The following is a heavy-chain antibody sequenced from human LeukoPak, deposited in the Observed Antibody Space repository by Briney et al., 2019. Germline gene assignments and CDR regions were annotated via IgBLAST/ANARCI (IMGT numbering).Heavy chain of an antibody. CDR1: GLTLSRYA. J-gene: IGHJ4*02. CDR2: ISGSGGST. Sequence: QPGGSLRLSCGASGLTLSRYAMSWARQAPGEGLEWVTDISGSGGSTYYADSVKGRFTISRDNSKNTLYLQMSSLRADDTAVYYCAKVSGNSYYYFDYWGQGTLVTVSS. V-gene: IGHV3-23*01. D-gene: IGHD6-19*01. CDR3: AKVSGNSYYYFDY.